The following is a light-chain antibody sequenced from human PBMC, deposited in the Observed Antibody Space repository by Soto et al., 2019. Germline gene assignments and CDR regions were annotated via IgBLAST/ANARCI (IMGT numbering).Light chain of an antibody. Sequence: QSVLTQPASVSGSPGQSITISCVGTSNDIGGYDYVSWYQQYPGKAPKLMIYDVTDRPPGVSNRFSGSKSYNTASLTISGLQADDDADDYCSSYTTSSALYVFGGGTKLTVL. V-gene: IGLV2-14*01. J-gene: IGLJ1*01. CDR1: SNDIGGYDY. CDR3: SSYTTSSALYV. CDR2: DVT.